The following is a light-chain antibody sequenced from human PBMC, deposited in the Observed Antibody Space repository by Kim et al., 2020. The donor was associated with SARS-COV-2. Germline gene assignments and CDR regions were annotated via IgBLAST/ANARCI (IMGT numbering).Light chain of an antibody. CDR3: SSYAGSNNPVV. V-gene: IGLV2-8*01. CDR1: SSDVGGYNY. J-gene: IGLJ2*01. Sequence: SVTISCTGTSSDVGGYNYVSWYQQHPGKAPKLMIYEVSKRPSGVPDRFSGSKSGNTASLTVSGLQAEDEADYYCSSYAGSNNPVVFGGGTQLTVL. CDR2: EVS.